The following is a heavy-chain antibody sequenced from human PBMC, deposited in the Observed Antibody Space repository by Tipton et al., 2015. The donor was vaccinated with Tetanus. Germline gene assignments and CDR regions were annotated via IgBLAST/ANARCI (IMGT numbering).Heavy chain of an antibody. J-gene: IGHJ4*02. CDR2: IDWNDGTT. D-gene: IGHD2-2*02. CDR1: GFRFDLYG. V-gene: IGHV3-20*04. Sequence: SLRLSCAASGFRFDLYGMSWVRQTPGKGVEWVSAIDWNDGTTGYADSVKGRFTISRDNAKNSLYLEMNSLRAEDTAVYYCAKAPRPYTHSRDGPHYWGQGTLVTVSS. CDR3: AKAPRPYTHSRDGPHY.